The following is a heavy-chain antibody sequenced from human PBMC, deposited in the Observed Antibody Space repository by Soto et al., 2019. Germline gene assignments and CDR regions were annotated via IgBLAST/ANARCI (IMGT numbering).Heavy chain of an antibody. CDR3: TKHRGVAVAGTSIYY. V-gene: IGHV3-23*01. CDR2: ISGSGGST. J-gene: IGHJ4*02. D-gene: IGHD6-19*01. Sequence: EVQLLESGGGLVQPGGSLRLSCAASGFTFSSYAMSWVRQAPGKGLEWVSAISGSGGSTYYADSVKGRFTISRDNSKNTLYLQMNSLRAEDTAVYYCTKHRGVAVAGTSIYYWGQGTLVTVSS. CDR1: GFTFSSYA.